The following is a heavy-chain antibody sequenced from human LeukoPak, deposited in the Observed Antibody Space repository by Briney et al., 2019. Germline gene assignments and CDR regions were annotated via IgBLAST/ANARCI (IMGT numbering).Heavy chain of an antibody. J-gene: IGHJ4*01. Sequence: SETLSLTCSVSGGSINNYWWAWIRQPPGKGLQWIGYRHSSGTTSYNLAPESRVTISIDMSSNQFSLELNSVTAADTAVYYCARIGHDLYQTFDFWGNGNLITVSS. CDR1: GGSINNYW. CDR3: ARIGHDLYQTFDF. V-gene: IGHV4-59*12. D-gene: IGHD2-2*01. CDR2: RHSSGTT.